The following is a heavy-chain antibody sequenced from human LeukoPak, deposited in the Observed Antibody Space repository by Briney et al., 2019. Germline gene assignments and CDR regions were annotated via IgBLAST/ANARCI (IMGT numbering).Heavy chain of an antibody. V-gene: IGHV3-23*01. D-gene: IGHD3-16*02. CDR3: SRNPDSAGSLYFDY. CDR1: GFTFSTYA. J-gene: IGHJ5*01. Sequence: GGSLRLSCAASGFTFSTYAMSWVRQAPGKGLEWVSVISGGGVSTDYVDSAKGRFTISRDNSKNTLSLQLNSLRADDTAAYFCSRNPDSAGSLYFDYWGHGTLVTVSS. CDR2: ISGGGVST.